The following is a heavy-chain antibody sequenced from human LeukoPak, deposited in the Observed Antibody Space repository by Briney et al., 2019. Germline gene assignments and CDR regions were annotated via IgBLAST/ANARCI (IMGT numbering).Heavy chain of an antibody. Sequence: PGGSLRLSCAASGFTFSSYGMHWVRQAPGKGLEWVAFIRYDGSNKYYADSVKGRFTISRDNSKNTLYLQMNSLRAEDTAVYYCARGLPYYYDSSGQINWFDPWGQGTLVTVSS. D-gene: IGHD3-22*01. V-gene: IGHV3-30*02. J-gene: IGHJ5*02. CDR1: GFTFSSYG. CDR2: IRYDGSNK. CDR3: ARGLPYYYDSSGQINWFDP.